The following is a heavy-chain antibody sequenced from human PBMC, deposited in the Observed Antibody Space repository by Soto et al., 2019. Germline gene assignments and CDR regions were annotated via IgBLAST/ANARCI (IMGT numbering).Heavy chain of an antibody. D-gene: IGHD2-21*02. CDR3: ARDNGGDLDY. J-gene: IGHJ4*02. CDR2: ISHSGST. CDR1: GGSISSGGFS. V-gene: IGHV4-30-2*01. Sequence: QLQLQESGSGLVKPSQTLSLTCAVSGGSISSGGFSWSWIRQPPGKGLELIGYISHSGSTSYNPSLKSRVTISIDRSKNQFSLKLNSVTAADTAVYYCARDNGGDLDYWGQGTLVTVSS.